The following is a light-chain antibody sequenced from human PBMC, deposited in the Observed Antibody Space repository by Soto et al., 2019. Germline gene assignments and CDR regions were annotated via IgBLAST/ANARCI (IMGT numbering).Light chain of an antibody. CDR3: QQCYSSPRT. J-gene: IGKJ1*01. Sequence: DIQMTQSPSTLSASVGDRVTITCRASQSISTYLNWYQQKLGRAPTLLIYAASSLQSGVPSRFSGGGSGTDFNLTISSLQPEDFAMYFCQQCYSSPRTFGQGTKVEIK. V-gene: IGKV1-39*01. CDR2: AAS. CDR1: QSISTY.